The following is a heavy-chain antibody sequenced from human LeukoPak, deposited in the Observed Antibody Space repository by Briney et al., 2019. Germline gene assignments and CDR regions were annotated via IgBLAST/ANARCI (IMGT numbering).Heavy chain of an antibody. CDR2: INQDGSEK. V-gene: IGHV3-7*01. CDR1: GFTFSSYW. CDR3: ARVLVVPAAIDY. D-gene: IGHD2-2*01. J-gene: IGHJ4*02. Sequence: PGGSLRLSCEASGFTFSSYWMSWVRQAPGKGLERVANINQDGSEKYYVDSVKGRFTISRDNAKNSLYLQMNSLRAEDTAVYYCARVLVVPAAIDYWGQGTLVTVSS.